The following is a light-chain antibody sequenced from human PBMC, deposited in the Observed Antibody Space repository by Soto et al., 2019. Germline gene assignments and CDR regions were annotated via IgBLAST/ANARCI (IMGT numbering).Light chain of an antibody. Sequence: QSALTQPASVSGPPGQSITISCTGTSSDVGGYNYVSWYQQHPGKAPKLMIYDVSNRPSGVSNRFSGSKSGNTASPTISGLQAEDEADYYCSSYTSSSTLVFGGGTKVTVL. CDR2: DVS. CDR3: SSYTSSSTLV. CDR1: SSDVGGYNY. V-gene: IGLV2-14*01. J-gene: IGLJ2*01.